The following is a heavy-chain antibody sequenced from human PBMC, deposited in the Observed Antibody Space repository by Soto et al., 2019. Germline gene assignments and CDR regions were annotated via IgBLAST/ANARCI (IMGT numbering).Heavy chain of an antibody. Sequence: PSETLSLTCTVSGGSISSGGYYWSWIRQHPGKGLEWIGYIYYSGSTYYNPSLKSRVTISVDTSKKQFSLKLSSVTAADTAVYYCARDGRYNWNYGSYYGMDVWGQGNTVTVSS. CDR2: IYYSGST. CDR3: ARDGRYNWNYGSYYGMDV. V-gene: IGHV4-31*03. J-gene: IGHJ6*02. CDR1: GGSISSGGYY. D-gene: IGHD1-7*01.